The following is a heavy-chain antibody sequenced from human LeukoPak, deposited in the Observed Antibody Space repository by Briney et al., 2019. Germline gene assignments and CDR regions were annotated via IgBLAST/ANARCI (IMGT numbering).Heavy chain of an antibody. J-gene: IGHJ4*02. CDR2: ICSGGST. V-gene: IGHV3-53*01. Sequence: GGSLRLSCAASGFTVSSNYMSWVSQAPGKGLEWVSAICSGGSTNYACSVKGRFTISRDNTKNTVYLQMNSLRAEDTAMYYCARVGTGDVDYWGQGTLVTVSS. CDR3: ARVGTGDVDY. D-gene: IGHD7-27*01. CDR1: GFTVSSNY.